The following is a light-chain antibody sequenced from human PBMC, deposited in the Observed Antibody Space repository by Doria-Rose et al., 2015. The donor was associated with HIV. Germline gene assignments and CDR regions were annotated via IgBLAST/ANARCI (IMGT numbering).Light chain of an antibody. CDR3: QQYYDTPS. Sequence: DIRVTQSPESLGMSLGERATLNCKSNQSLLYTSKNYLAWYQQKPGQPPKLLIYWASTRQSGVPVRFSGSGSRTDFTPTISSLEAEDVAVYYCQQYYDTPSFGPGTTVDIK. V-gene: IGKV4-1*01. CDR2: WAS. J-gene: IGKJ3*01. CDR1: QSLLYTSKNY.